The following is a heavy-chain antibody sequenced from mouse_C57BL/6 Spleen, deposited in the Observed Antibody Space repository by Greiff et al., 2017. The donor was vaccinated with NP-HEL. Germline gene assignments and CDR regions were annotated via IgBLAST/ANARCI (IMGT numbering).Heavy chain of an antibody. Sequence: VQLQQSGPELVKPGASVKISCKASGYTFTDYYMNWVKQSHGKSLEWIGDINPNNGGTSYNQKFKGKATLTVDKSSSTAYMELRSLTSEDSAVYYCARSPSSGTGGPWFAYWGQGTLVTVSA. CDR1: GYTFTDYY. D-gene: IGHD4-1*01. V-gene: IGHV1-26*01. J-gene: IGHJ3*01. CDR3: ARSPSSGTGGPWFAY. CDR2: INPNNGGT.